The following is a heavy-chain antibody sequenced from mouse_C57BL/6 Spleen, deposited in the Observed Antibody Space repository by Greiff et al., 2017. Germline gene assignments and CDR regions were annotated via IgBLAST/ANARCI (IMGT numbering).Heavy chain of an antibody. CDR3: ARRNYYSNLDY. V-gene: IGHV1-50*01. J-gene: IGHJ2*01. CDR2: IDPSDSYT. D-gene: IGHD2-5*01. CDR1: GYTFTSYW. Sequence: QVQLQQPGAELVKPGASVKLSCKASGYTFTSYWMQWVKQRPGQGLEWIGEIDPSDSYTNYNQKFKGKATLTVDTSSSTAYMQLSSLTSEDSAVYYCARRNYYSNLDYWGQGTTLTVSS.